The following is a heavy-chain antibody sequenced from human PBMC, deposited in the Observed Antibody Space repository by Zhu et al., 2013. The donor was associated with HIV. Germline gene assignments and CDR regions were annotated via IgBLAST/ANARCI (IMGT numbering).Heavy chain of an antibody. J-gene: IGHJ4*01. CDR3: ARKMGYYYDSSGFDY. CDR2: ISGYTGNT. CDR1: GYTFTSYG. D-gene: IGHD3-22*01. V-gene: IGHV1-18*01. Sequence: QVQLVQSGAEVKKPGASVKVSCKASGYTFTSYGISWVRQAPGQGLEWMGWISGYTGNTDYAQKFRGRVTMTADTSTNTAYMELRNLNSDDTAVYYCARKMGYYYDSSGFDYWGHGTLVTVS.